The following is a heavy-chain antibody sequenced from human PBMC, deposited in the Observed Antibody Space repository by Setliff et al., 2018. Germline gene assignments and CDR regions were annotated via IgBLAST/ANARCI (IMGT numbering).Heavy chain of an antibody. CDR3: ARIAGTVAN. CDR2: ISSSSSTI. J-gene: IGHJ4*02. Sequence: GSLRLSCAASGFTFSSYGMHWVRQAPGKGLEWVSYISSSSSTIYYADSVKGRFTISRDNAKNSLYLQMNSLRAEDTAVYYCARIAGTVANWGQGTLVTVSS. D-gene: IGHD1-20*01. V-gene: IGHV3-48*01. CDR1: GFTFSSYG.